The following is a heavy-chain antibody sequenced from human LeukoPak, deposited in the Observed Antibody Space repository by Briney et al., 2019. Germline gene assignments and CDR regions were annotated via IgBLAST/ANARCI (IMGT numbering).Heavy chain of an antibody. CDR3: TKTALVWAQGGAFDI. V-gene: IGHV3-23*01. CDR2: ISGSGGST. D-gene: IGHD3-16*01. J-gene: IGHJ3*02. Sequence: GGSLRLSCAASGFTFSSYAMSWVRQAPGKGLEWVSAISGSGGSTYYADSVKGRFTISRDNSKNTLYLQMNILRAEDTAVYYFTKTALVWAQGGAFDIWGQGTMVTVSS. CDR1: GFTFSSYA.